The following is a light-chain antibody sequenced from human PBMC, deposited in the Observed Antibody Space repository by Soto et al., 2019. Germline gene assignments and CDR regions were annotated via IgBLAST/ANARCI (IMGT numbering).Light chain of an antibody. V-gene: IGLV2-23*02. CDR3: CSYAGSTTHYV. J-gene: IGLJ1*01. CDR2: EVS. CDR1: SSDVGYYNL. Sequence: QSALTQPVSVSGSPGQSITISCTGTSSDVGYYNLVSWYQQHPGKAPKLLIYEVSKRPSGVSNRFSGSKSGNTASLTISGLQAEDEADYYCCSYAGSTTHYVFGTGTKLTVL.